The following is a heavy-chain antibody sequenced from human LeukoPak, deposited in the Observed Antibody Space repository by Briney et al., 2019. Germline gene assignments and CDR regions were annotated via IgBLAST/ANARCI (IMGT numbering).Heavy chain of an antibody. J-gene: IGHJ4*02. CDR2: IKQDGSKK. V-gene: IGHV3-7*01. Sequence: GGSLRLSCVASGFPFSSYWMTWVRQAPGKGLEWVANIKQDGSKKFYVDSVKGRFTISRDNAKNSLYLQMNSLRAEDTAVYYCARSVPILEWLPNYFDYWGQGTLVTVSS. D-gene: IGHD3-3*01. CDR1: GFPFSSYW. CDR3: ARSVPILEWLPNYFDY.